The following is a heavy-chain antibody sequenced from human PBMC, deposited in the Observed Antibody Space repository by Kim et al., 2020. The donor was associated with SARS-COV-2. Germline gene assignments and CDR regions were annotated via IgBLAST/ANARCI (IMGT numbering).Heavy chain of an antibody. V-gene: IGHV5-51*01. CDR2: IYPGDSDT. CDR1: GYSFTSYW. D-gene: IGHD2-2*02. Sequence: GESLKISCKGSGYSFTSYWIGWVRQMPGKGLEWMGIIYPGDSDTRYSPSFQGQVTISADKSISTAYLQWSSLQASDTAMYYCARQDIFCSSTSCYTPRADYYYGMDVWGQGTTVTVSS. CDR3: ARQDIFCSSTSCYTPRADYYYGMDV. J-gene: IGHJ6*02.